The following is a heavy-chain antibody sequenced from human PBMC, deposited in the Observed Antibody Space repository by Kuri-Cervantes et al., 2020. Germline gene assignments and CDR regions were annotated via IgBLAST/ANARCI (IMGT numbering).Heavy chain of an antibody. CDR1: GYTLTSYY. Sequence: ASVKVSCKASGYTLTSYYMHWVRQAPGQGLEWMGIINPSGGSTSYAQKFQGRVTMTRDTSTSTVYMELSSLRSEDTAVYYCARGTYYYDSSGYYTYYFDYWGQGTLVTVSS. D-gene: IGHD3-22*01. V-gene: IGHV1-46*01. CDR3: ARGTYYYDSSGYYTYYFDY. CDR2: INPSGGST. J-gene: IGHJ4*02.